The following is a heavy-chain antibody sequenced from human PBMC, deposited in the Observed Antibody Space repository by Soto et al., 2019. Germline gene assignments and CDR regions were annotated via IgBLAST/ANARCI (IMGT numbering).Heavy chain of an antibody. CDR1: GFTFSSYA. CDR2: ISGSGGST. V-gene: IGHV3-23*01. D-gene: IGHD4-17*01. CDR3: AKDPGLAYGTYYDYYMDV. Sequence: EVQLLESGGGLVQPGGSLRLSCAASGFTFSSYAMSCVRQAPGKGLEWVSAISGSGGSTYYADSVKGRFTISRDNSKNTLYLEMNSLRAEDTAVYYCAKDPGLAYGTYYDYYMDVWGKGTTVTVSS. J-gene: IGHJ6*03.